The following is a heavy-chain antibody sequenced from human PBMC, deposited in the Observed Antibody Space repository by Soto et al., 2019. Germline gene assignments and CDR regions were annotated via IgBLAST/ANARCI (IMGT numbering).Heavy chain of an antibody. V-gene: IGHV4-30-4*01. CDR1: GGSISSGDYY. D-gene: IGHD6-13*01. CDR2: IYYSGST. J-gene: IGHJ6*02. Sequence: SETLSLTCTVSGGSISSGDYYWSWIRQPPGKGLEWIGYIYYSGSTYYNPSLKSRVTISVDTSKNQFSLKLSSVTAADTAVYYCARTFPSRVYVYYYGMDVWGQGTTVTVSS. CDR3: ARTFPSRVYVYYYGMDV.